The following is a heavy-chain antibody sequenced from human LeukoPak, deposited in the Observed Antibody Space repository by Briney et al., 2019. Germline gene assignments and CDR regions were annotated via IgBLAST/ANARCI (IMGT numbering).Heavy chain of an antibody. CDR3: AISRSNYDILTGYYPLPFDY. CDR1: GFTFSSYG. CDR2: IRYDGSNK. Sequence: GGSLRLSCAASGFTFSSYGMHWVRQAPGKGLEWVAFIRYDGSNKYYADSVEGRFTISRDNSKNTLYLQMNSLRAEDTAVYYCAISRSNYDILTGYYPLPFDYWGQGTLVTVSS. V-gene: IGHV3-30*02. J-gene: IGHJ4*02. D-gene: IGHD3-9*01.